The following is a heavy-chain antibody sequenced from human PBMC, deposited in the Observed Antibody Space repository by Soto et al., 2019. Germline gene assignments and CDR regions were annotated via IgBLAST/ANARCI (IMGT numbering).Heavy chain of an antibody. J-gene: IGHJ4*02. CDR2: ISGSGGST. Sequence: GGSLRLSSAASGGNFSSHAMSWVRQAPGKGLEWVSAISGSGGSTYYADSVKGRFTISRDNSKNTLYLQMNSLRAEDTAVYYCAKDQSYDDSSGQLAGRYFDYWGQGTLVTVSS. CDR3: AKDQSYDDSSGQLAGRYFDY. CDR1: GGNFSSHA. D-gene: IGHD3-22*01. V-gene: IGHV3-23*01.